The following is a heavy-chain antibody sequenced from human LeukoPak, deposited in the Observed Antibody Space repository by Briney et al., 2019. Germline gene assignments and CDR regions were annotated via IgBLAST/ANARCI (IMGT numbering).Heavy chain of an antibody. CDR1: GGSISSYY. CDR2: VYYSGNT. Sequence: SETLSLTCPVSGGSISSYYWSWIRQPPGKGLEWIGYVYYSGNTNYNPSLKSRVTISVDTSKNQFSLKLSSVTAADTAVYYCARAYTSWSFDYWGQGTLVTVSS. J-gene: IGHJ4*02. CDR3: ARAYTSWSFDY. V-gene: IGHV4-59*01. D-gene: IGHD2-2*02.